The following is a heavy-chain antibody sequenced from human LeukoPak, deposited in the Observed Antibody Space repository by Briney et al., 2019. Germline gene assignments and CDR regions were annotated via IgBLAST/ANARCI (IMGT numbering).Heavy chain of an antibody. D-gene: IGHD1-26*01. Sequence: GESLKISCQGSEYRFTNYWIGWVRQLPGKGLEWMGIIYPGDSDTRYSPSFQGHVTISADKSITTAYLQWNSLKASDTAMYYCARLGIVGVTKGIFDYWGQGTLVSVSS. V-gene: IGHV5-51*01. CDR3: ARLGIVGVTKGIFDY. CDR1: EYRFTNYW. CDR2: IYPGDSDT. J-gene: IGHJ4*02.